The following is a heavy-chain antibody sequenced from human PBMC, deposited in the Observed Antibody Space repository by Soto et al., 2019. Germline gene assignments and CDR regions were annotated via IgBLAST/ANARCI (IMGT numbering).Heavy chain of an antibody. V-gene: IGHV3-64D*06. Sequence: PGGSLRLSCSASGFTFSSYAMHWVRQAPGKGLEYVSAISSNGGSTYYADSVKGRFTISRDNSKNTLYLQMSSLRAEDTAVYYCVKDRSPGGYYDILTGYLNYFDYWGQGTLVTVS. CDR3: VKDRSPGGYYDILTGYLNYFDY. J-gene: IGHJ4*02. D-gene: IGHD3-9*01. CDR2: ISSNGGST. CDR1: GFTFSSYA.